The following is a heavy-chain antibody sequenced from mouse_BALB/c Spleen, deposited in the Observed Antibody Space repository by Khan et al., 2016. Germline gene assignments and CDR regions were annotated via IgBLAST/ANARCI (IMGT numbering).Heavy chain of an antibody. CDR1: GYAFSGYW. CDR3: ARGTPFAS. V-gene: IGHV1-80*01. J-gene: IGHJ3*01. CDR2: LYPGDGDT. Sequence: VQLQESGAELVRPGFSVKISCKASGYAFSGYWMNWVKQRPGQGLEWIGQLYPGDGDTNYNGKFKGKATLTADKSSSTAYTQLSSLTSEDSAGYFCARGTPFASWGQGTLVTVSA. D-gene: IGHD2-14*01.